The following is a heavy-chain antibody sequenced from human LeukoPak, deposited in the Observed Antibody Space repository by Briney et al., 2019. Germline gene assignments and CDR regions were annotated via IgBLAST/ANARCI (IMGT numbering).Heavy chain of an antibody. V-gene: IGHV3-74*01. CDR2: VDNDGSGT. CDR1: GFSFSNYW. Sequence: GGSLRLSCAASGFSFSNYWMYWVRQVPGKGLVWVSRVDNDGSGTSYADSVKGRFTISRDNAKNTVYLQMNSLRAEDTAVYYCARSQRGYSYGEHWGQGTPVTVSS. J-gene: IGHJ4*02. D-gene: IGHD5-18*01. CDR3: ARSQRGYSYGEH.